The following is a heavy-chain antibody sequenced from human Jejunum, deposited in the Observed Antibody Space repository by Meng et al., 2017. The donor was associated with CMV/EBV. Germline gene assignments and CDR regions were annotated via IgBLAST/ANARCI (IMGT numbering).Heavy chain of an antibody. V-gene: IGHV3-21*01. Sequence: SCSVSGFTFTNSTMNWVRQAPGKGLEWVACISYSGNFIKYTDSLKGRFTISRDNAKNSLYLQMNSLRVEDTAVYYCARELYGSGGTDYWGQGTLVTSPQ. D-gene: IGHD3-10*01. CDR1: GFTFTNST. CDR3: ARELYGSGGTDY. J-gene: IGHJ4*02. CDR2: ISYSGNFI.